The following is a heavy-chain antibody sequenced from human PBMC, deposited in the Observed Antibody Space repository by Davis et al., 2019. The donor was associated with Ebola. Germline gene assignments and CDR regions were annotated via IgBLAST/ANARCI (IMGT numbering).Heavy chain of an antibody. D-gene: IGHD2-2*03. J-gene: IGHJ6*02. CDR3: ARRGYSYGMDV. Sequence: GESLKISCKGSGYSFANYWIGWVRQLPGKGLEWMGIIYPDDSDTRYGPSFQGQVTISADTSTSTAYLHWSSLRASDTGVYYCARRGYSYGMDVWGQGTTIIVSS. V-gene: IGHV5-51*01. CDR1: GYSFANYW. CDR2: IYPDDSDT.